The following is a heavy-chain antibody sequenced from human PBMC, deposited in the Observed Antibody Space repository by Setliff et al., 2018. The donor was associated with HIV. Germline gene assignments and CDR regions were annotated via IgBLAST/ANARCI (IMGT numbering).Heavy chain of an antibody. V-gene: IGHV4-34*01. CDR1: GRSFSGYY. CDR2: IYYSGST. D-gene: IGHD1-1*01. CDR3: ARDLRGTQSSDY. J-gene: IGHJ4*02. Sequence: SETLSLTCAVYGRSFSGYYWSWIRQPPGKGLEWIGSIYYSGSTNYNPSLKSRVTISVDTSKYQFSLKLRSVTAADTAVYYCARDLRGTQSSDYWGQGTLVTVSS.